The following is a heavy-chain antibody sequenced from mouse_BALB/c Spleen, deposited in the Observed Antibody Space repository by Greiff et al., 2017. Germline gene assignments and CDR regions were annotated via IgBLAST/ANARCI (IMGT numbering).Heavy chain of an antibody. D-gene: IGHD2-12*01. CDR2: IRSKSNNYAT. CDR1: GFTFNTYA. V-gene: IGHV10-3*03. CDR3: VRESYYYYAMDY. Sequence: EVKLVESGGGLVQPKGSLKLSCAASGFTFNTYAMHWVCQAPGKGLEWVARIRSKSNNYATYYADSVKDRFTISRDDSQSMLYLQMNNLKTEDTAMYYCVRESYYYYAMDYWGQGTSVTVSS. J-gene: IGHJ4*01.